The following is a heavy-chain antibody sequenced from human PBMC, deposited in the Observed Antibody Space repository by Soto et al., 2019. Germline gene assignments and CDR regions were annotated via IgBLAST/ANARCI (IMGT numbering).Heavy chain of an antibody. CDR1: GGSISSYY. CDR2: IYYSGST. Sequence: PSETLSLPCTVSGGSISSYYWSWIRQPPGKGLEWIGYIYYSGSTNYNPSLKSRVTISVDTSKNQFPLKLSSVTAADTAVYYCARVSYCGGDCYQYYFDYWGQGTLVTVSS. CDR3: ARVSYCGGDCYQYYFDY. D-gene: IGHD2-21*02. V-gene: IGHV4-59*01. J-gene: IGHJ4*02.